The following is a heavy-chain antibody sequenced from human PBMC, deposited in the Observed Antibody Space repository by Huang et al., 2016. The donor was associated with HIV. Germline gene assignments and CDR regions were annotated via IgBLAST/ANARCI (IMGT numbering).Heavy chain of an antibody. CDR3: ARGGGIQLWLLGYYYMDV. D-gene: IGHD5-18*01. V-gene: IGHV1-18*01. CDR2: ISVYKGNT. J-gene: IGHJ6*03. Sequence: QVQLVQSGAEVKKPGASVKVSCKASGYTFSSFGISWVRQAPGQGLEWGVWISVYKGNTKFAQKCQGRLTMTTDTSTSTAYMELRSLRSDDTAVYYCARGGGIQLWLLGYYYMDVWGNGTTVTVSS. CDR1: GYTFSSFG.